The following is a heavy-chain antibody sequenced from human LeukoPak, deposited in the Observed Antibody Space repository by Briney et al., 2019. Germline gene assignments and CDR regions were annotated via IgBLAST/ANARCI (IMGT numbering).Heavy chain of an antibody. D-gene: IGHD4-17*01. J-gene: IGHJ3*02. CDR1: GGTFSSYA. CDR3: ARDRGHDYGDRGAFDI. Sequence: SVKVSCKASGGTFSSYAISWVRQAPGQGLEWMGGIIPIFGTANYAQTFQGRVTITTDESTSTAYMELSSPRSEDTAVYYCARDRGHDYGDRGAFDIWGQGTMVTVSS. V-gene: IGHV1-69*05. CDR2: IIPIFGTA.